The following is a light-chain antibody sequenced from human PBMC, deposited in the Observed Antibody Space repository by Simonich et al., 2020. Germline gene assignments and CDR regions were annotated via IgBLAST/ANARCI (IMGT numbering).Light chain of an antibody. Sequence: QSALTQPASVSGSPGQSITISCTGTSSDVGGYNYVSWYQQHPGKAPKLMIYDVSMRPSGVSNRFSGSNSGNTASLTISGLQAEDEADYYCSSYTSSSTWVFGGGTKLTVL. V-gene: IGLV2-14*01. CDR1: SSDVGGYNY. J-gene: IGLJ3*02. CDR2: DVS. CDR3: SSYTSSSTWV.